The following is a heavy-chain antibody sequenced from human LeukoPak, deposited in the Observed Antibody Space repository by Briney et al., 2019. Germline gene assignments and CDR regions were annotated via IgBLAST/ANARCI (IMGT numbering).Heavy chain of an antibody. CDR3: ARVFDDSSGHI. D-gene: IGHD3-22*01. V-gene: IGHV4-61*02. J-gene: IGHJ3*02. Sequence: SETLSLTCAVSGDSIRGDTYSWNWIRQPAGKGLEYIGRLYTTNLRTDYNPSLKSRVTISVDTSKNQFSLKLSSATAADTAVYYCARVFDDSSGHIWGQGTMVTVSS. CDR2: LYTTNLRT. CDR1: GDSIRGDTYS.